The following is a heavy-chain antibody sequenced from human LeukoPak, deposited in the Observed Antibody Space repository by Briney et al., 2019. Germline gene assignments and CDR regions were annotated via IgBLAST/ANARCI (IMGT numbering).Heavy chain of an antibody. CDR3: ARDRYCSSGGCPLDY. Sequence: GGSLRLSCAASGFIFSVYSMNWVRQAPGKGLEWVANIKPDGSEKYYVDSVKGRFTISRDNAKNSLYVQMISLRAKDTAVYYCARDRYCSSGGCPLDYWGQGTLVTVSS. CDR1: GFIFSVYS. J-gene: IGHJ4*02. CDR2: IKPDGSEK. V-gene: IGHV3-7*01. D-gene: IGHD2-15*01.